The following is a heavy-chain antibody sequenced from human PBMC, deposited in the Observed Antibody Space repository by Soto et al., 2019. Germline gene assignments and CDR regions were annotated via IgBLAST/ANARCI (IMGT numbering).Heavy chain of an antibody. CDR3: VRSAVASHSLFDY. V-gene: IGHV3-23*01. Sequence: GGSLRLSCAASGFTFSSYAMSWVRQATWKGLEWVSAISGSGGSTYYADSVKGRFTISRDNSKKTLYLQMNSLRAEDTAVYYCVRSAVASHSLFDYCGQGTLVTVCS. D-gene: IGHD6-19*01. CDR2: ISGSGGST. J-gene: IGHJ4*02. CDR1: GFTFSSYA.